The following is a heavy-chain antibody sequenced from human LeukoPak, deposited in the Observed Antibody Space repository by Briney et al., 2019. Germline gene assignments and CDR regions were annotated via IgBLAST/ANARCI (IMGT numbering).Heavy chain of an antibody. D-gene: IGHD6-13*01. CDR3: ARLKGVKLTLYYYYYMDV. CDR1: GGSVSSSNYY. J-gene: IGHJ6*03. CDR2: INYIGRT. V-gene: IGHV4-39*01. Sequence: SETLSLTCTVSGGSVSSSNYYWGWIRQPPGKVLDWIGSINYIGRTNYNPSLKSRVTLSVDTSKNQFSLKLSSVTAADTAVYYCARLKGVKLTLYYYYYMDVWGTGTTVIVSS.